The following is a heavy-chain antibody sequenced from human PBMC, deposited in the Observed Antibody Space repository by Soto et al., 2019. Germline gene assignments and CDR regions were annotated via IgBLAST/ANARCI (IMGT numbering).Heavy chain of an antibody. J-gene: IGHJ4*02. CDR2: ISGSGGST. D-gene: IGHD3-22*01. Sequence: PGGSLRLSCAASGFTFSSYAMSWVRQAPGKGLEWVSAISGSGGSTYYADSVKGRFTISRDDSKNTLYLQMNSLRAEDTAVYYWAKDKADSGGCFQGGQGTLVPVPS. V-gene: IGHV3-23*01. CDR1: GFTFSSYA. CDR3: AKDKADSGGCFQ.